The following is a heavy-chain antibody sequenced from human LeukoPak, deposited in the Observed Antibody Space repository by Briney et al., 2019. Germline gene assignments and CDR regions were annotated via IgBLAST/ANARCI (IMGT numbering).Heavy chain of an antibody. V-gene: IGHV3-23*01. J-gene: IGHJ6*02. CDR3: ANNLNVDV. CDR1: GFTFRTPA. CDR2: ISGTTTNT. Sequence: GGSLRLSCEASGFTFRTPAMNWVRQAPGRGLEWVSTISGTTTNTYYADSVKGRFTVSRDNSKNTLFLQMNSLRAEDTAVYYCANNLNVDVWGQGTTVTVSS. D-gene: IGHD3-9*01.